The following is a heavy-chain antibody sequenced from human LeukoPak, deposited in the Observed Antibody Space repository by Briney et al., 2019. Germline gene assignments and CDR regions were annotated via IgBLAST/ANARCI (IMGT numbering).Heavy chain of an antibody. V-gene: IGHV4-30-4*01. Sequence: SQTLSLTCTVSGGSISSGDYYWRWVRQPPGKGLEWIVYIYYRGSTYYNPSLKSRVTISVDTSKNQFSLKLSSVTAADTAVYYCARRAGSIYYYYGMDVWGQGTTVTVSS. J-gene: IGHJ6*02. D-gene: IGHD1-1*01. CDR3: ARRAGSIYYYYGMDV. CDR1: GGSISSGDYY. CDR2: IYYRGST.